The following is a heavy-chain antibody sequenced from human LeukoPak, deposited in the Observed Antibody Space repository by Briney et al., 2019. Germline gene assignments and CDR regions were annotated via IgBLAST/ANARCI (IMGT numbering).Heavy chain of an antibody. D-gene: IGHD5-12*01. V-gene: IGHV4-61*02. CDR1: GGSISSGSYY. Sequence: PSQTLSLTCTVTGGSISSGSYYWSWIRQPAGKGLEWIGRIYTSGSNNYDPSLKSRVPISVDTSKNQFSLKLSSVTAADTAVYYCARVSGGYMIDYWGQGTLVTVSS. CDR2: IYTSGSN. CDR3: ARVSGGYMIDY. J-gene: IGHJ4*02.